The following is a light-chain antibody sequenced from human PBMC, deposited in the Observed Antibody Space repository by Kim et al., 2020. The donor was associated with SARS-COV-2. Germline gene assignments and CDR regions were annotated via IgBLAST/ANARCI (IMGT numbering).Light chain of an antibody. CDR3: QQYGSSPCT. V-gene: IGKV3-20*01. Sequence: PGEHATLSSRASQSVSSGYLAWYQQKPGQAPRLLIYGASSRATGIPDRFSGSGSGTDFTLTISRLEPEDFAVYYCQQYGSSPCTFGQGTKVDIK. CDR1: QSVSSGY. CDR2: GAS. J-gene: IGKJ1*01.